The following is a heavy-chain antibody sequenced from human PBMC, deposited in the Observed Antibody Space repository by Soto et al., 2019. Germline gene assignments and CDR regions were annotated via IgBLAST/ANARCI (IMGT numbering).Heavy chain of an antibody. V-gene: IGHV1-69*05. J-gene: IGHJ6*03. CDR1: GGTFSSYA. Sequence: ASVKVSCKASGGTFSSYAISWVRQAPGQRLEWMGGIIPIFGTANYAQKLQGRVTMTTDTSTSTAYMELSSLRSEDTAVYYCARAGDYGSSWSTPDYYYMDVWGKGTTVTVSS. CDR3: ARAGDYGSSWSTPDYYYMDV. D-gene: IGHD6-13*01. CDR2: IIPIFGTA.